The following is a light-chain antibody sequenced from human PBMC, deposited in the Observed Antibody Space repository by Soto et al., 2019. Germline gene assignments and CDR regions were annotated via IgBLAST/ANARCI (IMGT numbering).Light chain of an antibody. V-gene: IGKV3-15*01. CDR2: GAS. J-gene: IGKJ1*01. Sequence: EIALTQSPGTLSLSTGASATLSGLASQSVSSGYAAWYQQKPGQAPRLLIYGASPRATGIPARFSGSGSGTEFTLTISSLQSEDFAVYYCQQYNNWPWTFGQGTKVDI. CDR3: QQYNNWPWT. CDR1: QSVSSG.